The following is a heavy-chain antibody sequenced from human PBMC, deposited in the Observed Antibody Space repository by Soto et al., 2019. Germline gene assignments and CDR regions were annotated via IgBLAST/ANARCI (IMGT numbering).Heavy chain of an antibody. Sequence: EVQLVESGGGLVKPGGSLRLSCAASGFTFSSYSMNWVRQAPGKGLEWVSSISSSSSYIYYADSVKGRFTISRDNAKNSLYLQMNSLRAEDTAVYYCARGTLRTMIVVVITSAFDIWGQGTMVTVSS. CDR2: ISSSSSYI. V-gene: IGHV3-21*01. CDR3: ARGTLRTMIVVVITSAFDI. D-gene: IGHD3-22*01. J-gene: IGHJ3*02. CDR1: GFTFSSYS.